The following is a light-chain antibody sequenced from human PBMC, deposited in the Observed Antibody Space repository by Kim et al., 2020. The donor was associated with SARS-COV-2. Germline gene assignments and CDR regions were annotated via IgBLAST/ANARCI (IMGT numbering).Light chain of an antibody. J-gene: IGKJ2*01. CDR1: QSLLHSNGYNY. CDR3: MQALQTPRT. V-gene: IGKV2-28*01. CDR2: LGS. Sequence: DIVMTQSPLSLPVTPGEPASISCRSSQSLLHSNGYNYLDWYLQKPGQSPQFLIYLGSNRASGVPDRFSGSGSGTDFTLKISRAEAEDVGVYYCMQALQTPRTFGQGTKLEI.